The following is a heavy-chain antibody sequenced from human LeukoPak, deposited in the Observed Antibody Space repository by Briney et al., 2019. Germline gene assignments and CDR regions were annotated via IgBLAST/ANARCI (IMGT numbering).Heavy chain of an antibody. CDR3: ARDRVVVIEDYFDH. CDR1: GGSITISNY. Sequence: PSETLSLTCTLSGGSITISNYWGWIRQPPGKGLEGIGCIYYSGTTYYNPSLKSRVTISIDTSKNQFSLKVSSVTAADTAVYYCARDRVVVIEDYFDHWGQGTLVTVSS. V-gene: IGHV4-39*07. J-gene: IGHJ4*02. CDR2: IYYSGTT. D-gene: IGHD2-2*01.